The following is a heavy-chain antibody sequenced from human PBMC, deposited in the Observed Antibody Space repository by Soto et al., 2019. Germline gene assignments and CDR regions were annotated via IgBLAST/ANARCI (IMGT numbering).Heavy chain of an antibody. Sequence: GGSLRLSCAASGFTFSSYGMHWVRQAPGKGLEWVAVISYDGSNKYYADSVKGQFTISRDNSKNTLYLQMNSLRAEDTAVYYCALGPAARSYGMDVWGQGTTVTVSS. V-gene: IGHV3-30*03. CDR1: GFTFSSYG. J-gene: IGHJ6*02. CDR3: ALGPAARSYGMDV. D-gene: IGHD2-2*01. CDR2: ISYDGSNK.